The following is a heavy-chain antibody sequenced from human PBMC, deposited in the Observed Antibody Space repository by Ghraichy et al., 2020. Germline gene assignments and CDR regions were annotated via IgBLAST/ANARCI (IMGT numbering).Heavy chain of an antibody. CDR1: GGSISSYY. Sequence: LSCTVSGGSISSYYWSWLRQPPGKGLEWIGNIDFSGGSKYSPSLTSRVTISVDTSKNQFSLKLDSVTAADTAVYYCARAMRFHWYFDLWGRGSLVTVSS. CDR3: ARAMRFHWYFDL. V-gene: IGHV4-59*01. J-gene: IGHJ2*01. CDR2: IDFSGGS.